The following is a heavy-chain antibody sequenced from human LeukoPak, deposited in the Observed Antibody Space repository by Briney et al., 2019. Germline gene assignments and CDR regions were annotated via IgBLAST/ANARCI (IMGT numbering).Heavy chain of an antibody. CDR2: INPSGGST. Sequence: ASVKVSCKASGYTFTSYYMHWVRQAPGQGLEWMGIINPSGGSTSYAQKFQGRVTMTRDTSTSTAYMELRSLRSDDTAVYYCARVSSGWNPYLDYWGQGTLVTVSS. D-gene: IGHD6-19*01. J-gene: IGHJ4*02. CDR1: GYTFTSYY. CDR3: ARVSSGWNPYLDY. V-gene: IGHV1-46*01.